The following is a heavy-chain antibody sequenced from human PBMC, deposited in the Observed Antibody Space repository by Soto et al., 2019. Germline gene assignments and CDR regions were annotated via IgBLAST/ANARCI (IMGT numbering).Heavy chain of an antibody. CDR1: GGSISNYY. CDR2: TFYSGST. D-gene: IGHD1-26*01. Sequence: SETLSLTCTVSGGSISNYYWSWIRQPPGKGLEWIGCTFYSGSTNYSPSLRSRVTISVDTSKNQFSLELSSVTAADTAVYYCARDGKVSGSATHWFDPWGQGTLVTVSS. V-gene: IGHV4-59*01. J-gene: IGHJ5*02. CDR3: ARDGKVSGSATHWFDP.